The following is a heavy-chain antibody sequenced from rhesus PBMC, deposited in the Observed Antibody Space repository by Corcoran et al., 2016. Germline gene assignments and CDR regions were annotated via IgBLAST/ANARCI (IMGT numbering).Heavy chain of an antibody. J-gene: IGHJ4*01. CDR2: FRSKAYGGTA. V-gene: IGHV3-184*01. CDR3: TTGVITYFDY. CDR1: GFTFSDYY. D-gene: IGHD3-34*01. Sequence: EVQLVESGGGLVQPGGSLRLSCAASGFTFSDYYMYWVRQAPGKGLEWVGLFRSKAYGGTAEYAASVKGRFTISRDDSKSIAYLQMSSLKTEDTAVYYCTTGVITYFDYWGQGVLVTVSS.